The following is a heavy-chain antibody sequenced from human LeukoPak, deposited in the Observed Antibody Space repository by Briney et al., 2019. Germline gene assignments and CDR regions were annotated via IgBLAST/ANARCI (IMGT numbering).Heavy chain of an antibody. J-gene: IGHJ6*02. CDR1: GYRSTNYW. CDR2: IFPGDSDT. CDR3: ASSTYYYYGMDV. Sequence: GESLKISCKGSGYRSTNYWIGWVRQMPGKGLEWMGIIFPGDSDTRYSPSFQGQVSISADKSISTAYLQWSSLRASDTAMYFCASSTYYYYGMDVWGQGPRSPSP. V-gene: IGHV5-51*01.